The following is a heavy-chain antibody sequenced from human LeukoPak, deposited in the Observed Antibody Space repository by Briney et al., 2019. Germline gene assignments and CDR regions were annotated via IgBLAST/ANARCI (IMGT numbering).Heavy chain of an antibody. J-gene: IGHJ6*03. V-gene: IGHV4-39*02. D-gene: IGHD2-2*01. CDR2: IYYSGST. CDR3: ARDRYTRYCSTTSCPYYYYMDV. Sequence: SETLSLTCTVSGGSISSSSYYWGWIRQPPGKGLEWIGSIYYSGSTYYNPSLKSRVTISVDTSKNQFSLKLSSVTAADTAVYYCARDRYTRYCSTTSCPYYYYMDVWGKGTTVTVSS. CDR1: GGSISSSSYY.